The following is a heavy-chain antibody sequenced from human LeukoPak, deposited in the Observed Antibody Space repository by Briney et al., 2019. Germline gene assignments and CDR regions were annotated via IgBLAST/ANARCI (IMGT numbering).Heavy chain of an antibody. D-gene: IGHD5-24*01. CDR2: INSDGSST. CDR1: GLTFSSYW. CDR3: ARDDGDGYNPWFDP. Sequence: LPGRSLRLSCAASGLTFSSYWMHWVRQAPGKGLVWVSRINSDGSSTSYADSVKGRFTISRDNAKNTLYLQMNSLRAEDTAVYYCARDDGDGYNPWFDPWGQGTLVTVSS. V-gene: IGHV3-74*01. J-gene: IGHJ5*02.